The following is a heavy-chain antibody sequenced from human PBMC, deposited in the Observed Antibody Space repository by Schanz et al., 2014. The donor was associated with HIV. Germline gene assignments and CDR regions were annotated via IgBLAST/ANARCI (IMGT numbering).Heavy chain of an antibody. D-gene: IGHD2-15*01. CDR1: GFTFSNYA. V-gene: IGHV3-23*01. Sequence: EVQLLESGGGVVQPGRSLRLSCAVSGFTFSNYAMHWVRQAPGKGLEWVLAISGSGGSTNYADSVKGRFTISRDNSKNTWYLQMNSLRAEDTAVYYCAKDIEVVVAAMGFDYWGQGTLVTVSS. CDR2: ISGSGGST. J-gene: IGHJ4*02. CDR3: AKDIEVVVAAMGFDY.